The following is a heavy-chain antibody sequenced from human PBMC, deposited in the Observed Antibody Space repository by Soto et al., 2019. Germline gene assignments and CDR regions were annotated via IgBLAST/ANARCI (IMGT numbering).Heavy chain of an antibody. Sequence: SETLSLTCAVSGGSISSGGYSWSWIRQPPGKGLEWIGYIYHSGSTYYNPSLKSRVTISVDRSKNQFSLKLSFVTAADTAVYYCARVNYYDSSGYLDYWGQGTLVTVSS. D-gene: IGHD3-22*01. V-gene: IGHV4-30-2*01. J-gene: IGHJ4*02. CDR3: ARVNYYDSSGYLDY. CDR2: IYHSGST. CDR1: GGSISSGGYS.